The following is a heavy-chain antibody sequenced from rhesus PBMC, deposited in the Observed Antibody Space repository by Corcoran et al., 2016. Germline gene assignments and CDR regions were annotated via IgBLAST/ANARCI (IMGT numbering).Heavy chain of an antibody. D-gene: IGHD3-9*01. V-gene: IGHV3S16*01. Sequence: EVQLVESGGGLVQPGGSLRLSCAASGFTFRDYYMSWVRQAPGKWLEWVSFFSSASNYIYYADSVKCRFTISRDNAKNSLSLQMNSLKTEDTAVYYCTREGGYGYFDYWGQGVLVTVSS. J-gene: IGHJ4*01. CDR1: GFTFRDYY. CDR2: FSSASNYI. CDR3: TREGGYGYFDY.